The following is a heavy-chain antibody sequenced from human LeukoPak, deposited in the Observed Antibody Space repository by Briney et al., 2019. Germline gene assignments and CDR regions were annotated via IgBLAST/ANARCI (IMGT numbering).Heavy chain of an antibody. CDR2: ISAYNGNT. Sequence: ASVKVSCKASGYTFTSHGITWVRQAPGQGLEWMAWISAYNGNTDYAQNRRGRVTMTTDTSTSTAYMELRSLRSDDTAVYYCARDSVDGSGTYYNDSPDYWGQGTLVTVSS. D-gene: IGHD3-10*01. J-gene: IGHJ4*02. CDR3: ARDSVDGSGTYYNDSPDY. V-gene: IGHV1-18*01. CDR1: GYTFTSHG.